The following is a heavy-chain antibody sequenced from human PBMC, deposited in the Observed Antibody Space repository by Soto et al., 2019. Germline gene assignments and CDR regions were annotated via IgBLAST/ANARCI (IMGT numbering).Heavy chain of an antibody. CDR3: AIDTYGSGSYNPHH. D-gene: IGHD3-10*01. Sequence: GGSLRLSCVASGFTFSSYGMHWVRQAPGKGLEWVAVIWYDGSTKFYADSVKGRFTISRDNSKNTLYLQMNSLRAEDSAVYYCAIDTYGSGSYNPHHWGQGTQVTV. V-gene: IGHV3-33*01. J-gene: IGHJ5*02. CDR1: GFTFSSYG. CDR2: IWYDGSTK.